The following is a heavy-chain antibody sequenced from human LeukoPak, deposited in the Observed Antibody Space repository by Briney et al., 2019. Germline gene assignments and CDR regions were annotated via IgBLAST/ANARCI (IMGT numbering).Heavy chain of an antibody. CDR1: GYTFTSYG. V-gene: IGHV1-18*01. Sequence: ASVKVSCKASGYTFTSYGISWVRQAPGQGLEWMGWISAYNGNTNYAQKLQGRVTMTTDTSTSTAYMELRSLRSDDTAVYYCARDPVVYSQSPVFDYWGQGTLVTVSS. J-gene: IGHJ4*02. CDR3: ARDPVVYSQSPVFDY. CDR2: ISAYNGNT. D-gene: IGHD2-8*02.